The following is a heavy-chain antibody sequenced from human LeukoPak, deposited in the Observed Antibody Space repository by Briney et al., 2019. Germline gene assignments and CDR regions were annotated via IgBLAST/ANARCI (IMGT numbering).Heavy chain of an antibody. CDR1: GFTFSSYW. V-gene: IGHV3-7*01. J-gene: IGHJ4*02. CDR3: ARSMDSSGYSYYFDY. D-gene: IGHD3-22*01. Sequence: GGSLRLSCAASGFTFSSYWMSWVRQAPGKGLEWVANIKQDGSEKYYVDSVKGRFTTSRDNAKNSLYLQMNSLRAEDTAVYYCARSMDSSGYSYYFDYWGQGTLVTVSS. CDR2: IKQDGSEK.